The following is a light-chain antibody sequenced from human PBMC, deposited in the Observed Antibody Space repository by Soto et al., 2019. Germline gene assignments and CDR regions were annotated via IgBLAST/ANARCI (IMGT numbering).Light chain of an antibody. Sequence: QSALTQPRSVSGSPGQSVTISCTGSSSDVGGYNFVSWYQQHPGKAPKLMIYDVSKRPSGVPDRFSGSKSGNTASLTISGLPAEDEADYYCCSYAGSYTWVFGGGTQLTVL. CDR1: SSDVGGYNF. CDR2: DVS. CDR3: CSYAGSYTWV. V-gene: IGLV2-11*01. J-gene: IGLJ3*02.